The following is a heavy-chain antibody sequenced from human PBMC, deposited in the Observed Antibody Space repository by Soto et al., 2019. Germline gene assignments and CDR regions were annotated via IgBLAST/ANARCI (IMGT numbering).Heavy chain of an antibody. CDR2: FSAGGRA. J-gene: IGHJ4*02. Sequence: EVQLLESGGGLVQPGGSLRLSCEASGFSFANYALSWVRQAPGKGLEWVSTFSAGGRAYYADSVKGRFTNAKDISKNTLHLQASSLRAEDTAVYYCAKESMPEHYGDTLFDYWGQGTRVTVSS. D-gene: IGHD4-17*01. CDR1: GFSFANYA. V-gene: IGHV3-23*01. CDR3: AKESMPEHYGDTLFDY.